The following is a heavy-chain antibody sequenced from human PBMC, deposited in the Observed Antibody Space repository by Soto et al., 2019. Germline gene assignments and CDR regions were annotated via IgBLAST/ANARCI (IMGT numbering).Heavy chain of an antibody. Sequence: ASVKVSCKTSGYTFAAYYIHWIRQAPGQGLEWMGWLNSTSGGTVYAKNFQDRVTMTRDTSISTAYMELRRLNSDDTALYYCARDPDYGDYWGYFFDSWGQGTPVTVSS. CDR1: GYTFAAYY. CDR2: LNSTSGGT. CDR3: ARDPDYGDYWGYFFDS. J-gene: IGHJ5*01. D-gene: IGHD4-17*01. V-gene: IGHV1-2*02.